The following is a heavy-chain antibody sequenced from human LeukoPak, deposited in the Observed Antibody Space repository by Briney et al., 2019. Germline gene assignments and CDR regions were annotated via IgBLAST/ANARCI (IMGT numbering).Heavy chain of an antibody. J-gene: IGHJ4*02. V-gene: IGHV3-7*05. CDR3: ARRETSSSWAHFDY. Sequence: GGSLRLSCAASGFIFSTYWLTWVRQAPGKGLEWVANINQDGSEIYYVDSVQGRFTISRDNVKNSLYLQMNSLGAEDTAVYYCARRETSSSWAHFDYWGQGTLVTVSS. D-gene: IGHD6-13*01. CDR1: GFIFSTYW. CDR2: INQDGSEI.